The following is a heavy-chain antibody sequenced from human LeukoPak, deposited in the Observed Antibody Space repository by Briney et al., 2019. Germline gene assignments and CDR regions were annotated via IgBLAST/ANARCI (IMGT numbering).Heavy chain of an antibody. CDR3: ARDECSTTYCYGY. V-gene: IGHV3-33*01. CDR1: GFSISSYG. J-gene: IGHJ4*02. D-gene: IGHD3-10*01. CDR2: IWYDGSKK. Sequence: GGSLRLSCVVSGFSISSYGMHWVRQSPGKGLEWVAVIWYDGSKKYHADSVRGRFTISRDVSKSTLYLEMSSLRAEDTAVYYCARDECSTTYCYGYWGQGTLVTVSS.